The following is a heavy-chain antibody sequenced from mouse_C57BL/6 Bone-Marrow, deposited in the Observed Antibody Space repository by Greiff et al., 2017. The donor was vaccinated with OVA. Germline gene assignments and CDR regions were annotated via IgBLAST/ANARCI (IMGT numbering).Heavy chain of an antibody. CDR3: TTFDYYGSSYWYFDV. J-gene: IGHJ1*03. CDR2: IDPENGDT. D-gene: IGHD1-1*01. CDR1: GFNIKDDY. Sequence: VQLQQSGAELVRPGASVKLSCTASGFNIKDDYMHWVKQRPGQGLEWIGWIDPENGDTEYASKFQGKATITADTSSNTAYLQLSSLTSEDTAVYYCTTFDYYGSSYWYFDVWGTGTTVTVSS. V-gene: IGHV14-4*01.